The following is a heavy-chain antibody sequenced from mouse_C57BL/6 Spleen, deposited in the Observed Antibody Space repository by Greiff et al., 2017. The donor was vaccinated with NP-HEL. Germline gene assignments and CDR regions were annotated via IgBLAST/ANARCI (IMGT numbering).Heavy chain of an antibody. CDR1: GFTFSDYG. V-gene: IGHV5-17*01. CDR3: ARGQNYYFDY. D-gene: IGHD3-3*01. J-gene: IGHJ2*01. Sequence: DVMLVESGGGLVKPGGSLKLSCAASGFTFSDYGMHWVRQAPEKGLEWVAYISSGSSTIYYADTVKGRFTISRDNAKNTLFLQMTSLRSEDTAMYYCARGQNYYFDYWGQGTTLTVSS. CDR2: ISSGSSTI.